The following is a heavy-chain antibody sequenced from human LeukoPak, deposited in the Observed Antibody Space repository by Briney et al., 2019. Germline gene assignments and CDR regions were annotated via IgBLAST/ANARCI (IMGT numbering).Heavy chain of an antibody. CDR1: GGTFSSYA. D-gene: IGHD3-22*01. CDR2: IIPIFGTA. CDR3: ARDSSGYLGPGY. Sequence: VASVKVSCKASGGTFSSYAISWVRQAPGQGLEWMGGIIPIFGTANYAQKFQGRVTITADESTSTAYMELSSLRSEDTAVYYCARDSSGYLGPGYWGQGTLVTVSS. V-gene: IGHV1-69*01. J-gene: IGHJ4*02.